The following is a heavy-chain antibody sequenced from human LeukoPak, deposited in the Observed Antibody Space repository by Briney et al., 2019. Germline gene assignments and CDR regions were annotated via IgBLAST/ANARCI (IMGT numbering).Heavy chain of an antibody. V-gene: IGHV4-34*01. CDR2: INHSGST. CDR1: GGSFSGYY. Sequence: PSETLFLTCAVYGGSFSGYYWSWIRQPPGKGLEWIGEINHSGSTNYNPSLKSRVTISVDTSKNQFSLKLSSVTAADTAVYYCARGQHAPGYSSGWYDYWGQGTLVTVSS. D-gene: IGHD6-19*01. J-gene: IGHJ4*02. CDR3: ARGQHAPGYSSGWYDY.